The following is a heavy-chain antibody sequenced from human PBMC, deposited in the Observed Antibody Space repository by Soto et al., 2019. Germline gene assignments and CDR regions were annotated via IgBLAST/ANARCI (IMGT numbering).Heavy chain of an antibody. D-gene: IGHD3-22*01. CDR1: GGTFSSYA. Sequence: ASLRVSCKASGGTFSSYAISWVRQAPGQGLEWMGGIIPIFGTANYAQKFQGRVTITADESTSTAYMELSSLRSEDTAVYYCARSDSSGYYLAGGYWGQGTLVNVS. J-gene: IGHJ4*02. CDR2: IIPIFGTA. CDR3: ARSDSSGYYLAGGY. V-gene: IGHV1-69*13.